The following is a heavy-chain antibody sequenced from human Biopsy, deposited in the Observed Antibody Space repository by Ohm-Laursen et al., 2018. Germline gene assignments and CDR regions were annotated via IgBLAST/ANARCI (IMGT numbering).Heavy chain of an antibody. CDR2: IYYSGST. J-gene: IGHJ4*02. Sequence: ETLSLTCTVTGGSISRSSYYWDWIRQPPGKGLEWIGSIYYSGSTYYNPSLKSRVTISADRSKNQFSLKLTSVTAADTAMYYCARQEFATSPLDYWGQGSLVTVSS. CDR1: GGSISRSSYY. D-gene: IGHD3-10*01. CDR3: ARQEFATSPLDY. V-gene: IGHV4-39*01.